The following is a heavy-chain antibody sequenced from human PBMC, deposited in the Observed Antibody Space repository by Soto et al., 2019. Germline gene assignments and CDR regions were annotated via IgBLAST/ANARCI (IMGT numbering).Heavy chain of an antibody. CDR2: ISSSGDGT. Sequence: PVGSLRLSCASSVFTFNSYAMTCVRHSPGKWLEWVSIISSSGDGTYYVDSVKGRFTISRDNSRKTLNLQMNSLRAEDTAVYYCATNADFSSWGMEVWGQGTSDNVSS. J-gene: IGHJ6*01. D-gene: IGHD3-3*01. CDR3: ATNADFSSWGMEV. CDR1: VFTFNSYA. V-gene: IGHV3-23*01.